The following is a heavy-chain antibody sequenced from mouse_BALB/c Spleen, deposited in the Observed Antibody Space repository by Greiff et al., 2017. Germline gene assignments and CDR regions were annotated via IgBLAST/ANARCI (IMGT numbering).Heavy chain of an antibody. J-gene: IGHJ4*01. CDR2: IRNKANGYTT. CDR1: GFTFTDYY. V-gene: IGHV7-3*02. Sequence: EVKLVESGGGLVKPGGSLKLSCATSGFTFTDYYMSWVRQPPGKALEWLGFIRNKANGYTTEYSASVKGRFTISRDNSQSILYLQMNTLRAEDSATYYCARDADYWGQGTSVTVSS. CDR3: ARDADY.